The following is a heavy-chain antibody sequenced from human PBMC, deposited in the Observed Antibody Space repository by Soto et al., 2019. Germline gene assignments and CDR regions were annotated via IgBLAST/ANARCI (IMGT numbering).Heavy chain of an antibody. D-gene: IGHD6-13*01. Sequence: EVQLVESGGGLVRPGGSLRLSCVASGFTFSSYSMNWVRQAPGKGLAWVSSISSSGTYIYYAESLKGRFTISRDNAKNSVYLQMNSRRAEDTAVYYCASSSWMDWFDPWGQGTLVTVSS. CDR1: GFTFSSYS. J-gene: IGHJ5*02. CDR2: ISSSGTYI. V-gene: IGHV3-21*01. CDR3: ASSSWMDWFDP.